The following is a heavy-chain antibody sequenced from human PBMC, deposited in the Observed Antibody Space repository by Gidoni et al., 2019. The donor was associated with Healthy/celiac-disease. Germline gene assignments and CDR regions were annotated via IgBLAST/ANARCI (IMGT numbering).Heavy chain of an antibody. D-gene: IGHD3-9*01. Sequence: QLQLQESGPGLVKPSETLSLTRTVSGGSISSSSYYWGWIRQPPGKGLEWIGSIYYSGSTYYNPSLKSRVTISVDTSKNQFSLKLSSVTAADTAVYYCARDLGYYDILTGYTRFDPWGQGTLVTVSS. V-gene: IGHV4-39*07. J-gene: IGHJ5*02. CDR2: IYYSGST. CDR3: ARDLGYYDILTGYTRFDP. CDR1: GGSISSSSYY.